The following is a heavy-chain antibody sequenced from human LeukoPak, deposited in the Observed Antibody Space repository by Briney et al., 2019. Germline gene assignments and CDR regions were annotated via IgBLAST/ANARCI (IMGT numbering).Heavy chain of an antibody. CDR3: ARGGGYYLYYFDY. CDR2: IIPIFGTA. Sequence: ASVKVSCKASGGTFSSYAISWVRQAPGQGLEWTGGIIPIFGTANYAQKFQGRVTITADESTSTAYMELSSPRSEDTAVYYCARGGGYYLYYFDYWGQGTLVTVSS. J-gene: IGHJ4*02. V-gene: IGHV1-69*13. D-gene: IGHD3-22*01. CDR1: GGTFSSYA.